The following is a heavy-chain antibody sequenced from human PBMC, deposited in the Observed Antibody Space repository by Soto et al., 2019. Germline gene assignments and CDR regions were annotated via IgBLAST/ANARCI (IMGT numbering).Heavy chain of an antibody. CDR2: INHSVST. V-gene: IGHV4-34*01. D-gene: IGHD3-9*01. Sequence: PSATLSLTCAVYGGSVSGYYWSWIRQPPGKGLEWIGEINHSVSTNYNPSLKSRVTISVDTSKNQFSLKLSSVTAADTAVYYCARVPGYYDILTGSDAFDIWGQGTMVTVSS. J-gene: IGHJ3*02. CDR1: GGSVSGYY. CDR3: ARVPGYYDILTGSDAFDI.